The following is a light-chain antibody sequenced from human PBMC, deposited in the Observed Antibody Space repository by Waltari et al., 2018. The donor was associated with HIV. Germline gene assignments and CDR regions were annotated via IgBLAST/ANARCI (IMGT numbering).Light chain of an antibody. CDR1: SNDVGRYDF. CDR2: EVT. CDR3: SSYAANNTFVI. J-gene: IGLJ2*01. Sequence: QSALTQPPSASGPPGQSVTISCTGPSNDVGRYDFVSWYQLRPGNGPKLIIYEVTKRPSGVAVRFSGSKSGNTASLTVSGLQNDDEADYYCSSYAANNTFVIFGGGTKLTVL. V-gene: IGLV2-8*01.